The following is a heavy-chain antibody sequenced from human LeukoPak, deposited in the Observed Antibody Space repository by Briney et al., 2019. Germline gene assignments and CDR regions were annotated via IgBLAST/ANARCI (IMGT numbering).Heavy chain of an antibody. CDR1: GGSIGSYY. J-gene: IGHJ4*02. CDR2: IYYGGST. CDR3: ARGKWELRDFDY. Sequence: SETLSLTCTVSGGSIGSYYWSWIRQPPGKGLEWVGYIYYGGSTKYNPSLTSRVTISVDTSKNQFSLKLTSVPSADTAVYYCARGKWELRDFDYWGQGTLVTVSS. D-gene: IGHD1-26*01. V-gene: IGHV4-59*01.